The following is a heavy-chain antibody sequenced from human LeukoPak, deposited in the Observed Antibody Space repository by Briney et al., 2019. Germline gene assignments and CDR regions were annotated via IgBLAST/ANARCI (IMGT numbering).Heavy chain of an antibody. J-gene: IGHJ5*02. D-gene: IGHD2-2*01. CDR1: GDSFTSYF. CDR2: IFPGGSI. CDR3: ARDPDCTSTRCYGSWFDP. Sequence: SETLSLTCTVSGDSFTSYFWSWIRQPAGKGLEWIGRIFPGGSIYYNPSLKSRVTMSVDAPKNQLSLRLSSVTAADTAVYYCARDPDCTSTRCYGSWFDPWGQGTLVTVSS. V-gene: IGHV4-4*07.